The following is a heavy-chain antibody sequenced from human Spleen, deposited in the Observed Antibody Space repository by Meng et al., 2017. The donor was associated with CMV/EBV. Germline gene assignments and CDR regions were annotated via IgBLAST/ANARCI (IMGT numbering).Heavy chain of an antibody. CDR3: ATSYDFWSGPHYYYGMDV. CDR2: IYPGDSDT. Sequence: GESLKISCKGSGYSFTSYWIGWVRQMPGKGLEWMGIIYPGDSDTRYSPSFQGQVTIPADKSISTAYLQWSSLKASDTAMYYCATSYDFWSGPHYYYGMDVWGQGTTVTVSS. J-gene: IGHJ6*02. V-gene: IGHV5-51*01. D-gene: IGHD3-3*01. CDR1: GYSFTSYW.